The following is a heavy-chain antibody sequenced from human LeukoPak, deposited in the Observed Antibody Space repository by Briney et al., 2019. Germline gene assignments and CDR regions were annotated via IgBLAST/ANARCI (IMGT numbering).Heavy chain of an antibody. CDR1: GASTNTDSYF. CDR2: GYYSGSS. D-gene: IGHD5-12*01. V-gene: IGHV4-39*01. CDR3: VRLWLRWGIDY. Sequence: SETLSLTCSVSGASTNTDSYFWGWIRQPPGKGLEWIGSGYYSGSSHYNPSLKSRVTISVDTSKNQFSLRVSPVTAADTAVYYCVRLWLRWGIDYWGQGSLVSVSS. J-gene: IGHJ4*02.